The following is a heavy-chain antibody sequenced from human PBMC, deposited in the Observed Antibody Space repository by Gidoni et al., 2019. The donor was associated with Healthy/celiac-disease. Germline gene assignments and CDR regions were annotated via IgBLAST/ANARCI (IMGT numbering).Heavy chain of an antibody. D-gene: IGHD4-17*01. V-gene: IGHV3-23*01. CDR2: ISGSGGST. CDR1: GFTFSSYA. CDR3: AGTHRLLTTGVY. Sequence: EVQLLESGGGLVQPGGSLRRSCAASGFTFSSYAMSWVRQAPGKGLEWVSAISGSGGSTYYADSVKGRFTISRDNSKNTLYLQMNSLRAEDTAVYYCAGTHRLLTTGVYWGQGTLVTVSS. J-gene: IGHJ4*02.